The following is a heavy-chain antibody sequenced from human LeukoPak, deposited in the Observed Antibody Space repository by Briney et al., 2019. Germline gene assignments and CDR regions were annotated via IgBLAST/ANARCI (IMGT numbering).Heavy chain of an antibody. CDR3: ARLRGATMPNPFDY. CDR1: GYSFTNYW. Sequence: GESLKISFKGSGYSFTNYWIGWVRQMPGKGLEWMGIIYPDDSDTRPSPTFQGQVTISADKSISTAYLQWSSLGASDTAMYYCARLRGATMPNPFDYWGQGTLVTVSS. D-gene: IGHD1-26*01. J-gene: IGHJ4*02. CDR2: IYPDDSDT. V-gene: IGHV5-51*01.